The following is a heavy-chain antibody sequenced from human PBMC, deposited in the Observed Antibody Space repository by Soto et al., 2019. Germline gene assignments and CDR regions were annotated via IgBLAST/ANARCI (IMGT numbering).Heavy chain of an antibody. J-gene: IGHJ3*02. D-gene: IGHD3-9*01. CDR3: AKDPDNYEMAGYFFREALEI. Sequence: QVQLVQSGAEVKKPGASVKVACQASGYMFRDFRIHWVRQAPGQGLEWMGSIDPNSGGTNYAQIFQGRVTIMQNTPSRTAYSELSSLRSDDTAVYYCAKDPDNYEMAGYFFREALEIWGQGTMVSGSS. V-gene: IGHV1-2*02. CDR1: GYMFRDFR. CDR2: IDPNSGGT.